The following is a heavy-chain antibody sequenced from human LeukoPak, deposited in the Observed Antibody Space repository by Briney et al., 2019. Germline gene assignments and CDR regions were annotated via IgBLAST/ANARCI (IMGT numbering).Heavy chain of an antibody. D-gene: IGHD6-19*01. CDR1: GGSFSGYY. CDR2: INHSGST. J-gene: IGHJ4*02. V-gene: IGHV4-34*01. Sequence: SETLSLTCAVYGGSFSGYYWSWIRQPPGKGLEWIGEINHSGSTNYNPSLKSRVTISVDKSKNQFSLKLSSVTAADTAVYYCARERAVAGNLDYWGQGTLVTVSS. CDR3: ARERAVAGNLDY.